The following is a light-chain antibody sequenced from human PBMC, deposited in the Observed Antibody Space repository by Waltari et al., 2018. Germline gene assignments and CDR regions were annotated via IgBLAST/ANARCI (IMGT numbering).Light chain of an antibody. Sequence: EIVLTQSPATLSLSPGDRATLSCRASQSVYSYLGWYQQKPGQAPRLLIYDVFNRATGIQARFSGSGSGTDFTLTISSLEPEDFAVYYCQQRRSWPLTFGGGTKVEIK. V-gene: IGKV3-11*01. CDR3: QQRRSWPLT. J-gene: IGKJ4*01. CDR2: DVF. CDR1: QSVYSY.